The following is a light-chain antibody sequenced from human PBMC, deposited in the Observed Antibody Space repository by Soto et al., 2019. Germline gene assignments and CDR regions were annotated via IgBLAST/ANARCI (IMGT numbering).Light chain of an antibody. V-gene: IGLV2-14*01. CDR2: EVT. CDR1: SSDVGGYNY. CDR3: SSYTSSNTLI. Sequence: QSALTQPASVSGSPGQSSTISCTGTSSDVGGYNYVSWYQQYPGKAPKVMIYEVTNRPSGVSNRFSGSKSGNTASLTISGLQAEDEADYYCSSYTSSNTLIFGGGTKLTVL. J-gene: IGLJ2*01.